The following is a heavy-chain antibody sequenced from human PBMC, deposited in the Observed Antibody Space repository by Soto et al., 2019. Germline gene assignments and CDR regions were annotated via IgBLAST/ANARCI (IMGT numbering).Heavy chain of an antibody. Sequence: SVKVSCKASGYTFTGNYMHWVRQAPGQGLEWMGRIIPIFGTANYAQKFQGRVTITADESTSTAYMELSSLRSEDTAVYYCAGAPYYYDSSGDYWGQGTLVTVSS. CDR1: GYTFTGNY. V-gene: IGHV1-69*13. CDR2: IIPIFGTA. D-gene: IGHD3-22*01. CDR3: AGAPYYYDSSGDY. J-gene: IGHJ4*02.